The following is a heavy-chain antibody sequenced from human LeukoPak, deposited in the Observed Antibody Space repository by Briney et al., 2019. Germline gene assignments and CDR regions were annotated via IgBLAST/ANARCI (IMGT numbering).Heavy chain of an antibody. CDR1: GGSISSYY. CDR3: ARAQFTTFGVVTEFDY. Sequence: SETLSLTCTVSGGSISSYYWSWIRQPPGKGLEWIGYIYYSGSTNYNPSLKSRVTISVDTSKNQFSLKLSSVTAADTAVYYCARAQFTTFGVVTEFDYWGQGTLVTVSS. D-gene: IGHD3-3*01. CDR2: IYYSGST. J-gene: IGHJ4*02. V-gene: IGHV4-59*01.